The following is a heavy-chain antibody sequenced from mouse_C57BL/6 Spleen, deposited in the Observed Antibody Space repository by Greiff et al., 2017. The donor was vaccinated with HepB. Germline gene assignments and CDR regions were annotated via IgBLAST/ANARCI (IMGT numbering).Heavy chain of an antibody. V-gene: IGHV2-9-1*01. J-gene: IGHJ1*03. CDR1: GFSLTSYA. CDR2: IWTGGGT. D-gene: IGHD2-2*01. Sequence: VHLVESGPGLVAPSQSLSITCTVSGFSLTSYAISWVRQPPGKGLEWLGVIWTGGGTNYNSALKSRLSISKDNSKSQVFLKMNSLQTDDTARYYCARNHGYDDNWYFDVWGTGTTVTVSS. CDR3: ARNHGYDDNWYFDV.